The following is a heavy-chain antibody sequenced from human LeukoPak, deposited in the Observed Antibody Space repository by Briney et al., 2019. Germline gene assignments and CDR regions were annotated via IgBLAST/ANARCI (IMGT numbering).Heavy chain of an antibody. CDR1: GGSISSYY. J-gene: IGHJ6*02. D-gene: IGHD3-10*01. V-gene: IGHV4-59*08. CDR2: IYYSGST. Sequence: SETLSLTCTVSGGSISSYYWSWIRQPPGKGLEWIGYIYYSGSTNYNPSLKSRVTISADTSKNQFSLKLSSVTAADTAVYYCARFYGSGSYYNSYYYYYGMDVWGQGTTVTVSS. CDR3: ARFYGSGSYYNSYYYYYGMDV.